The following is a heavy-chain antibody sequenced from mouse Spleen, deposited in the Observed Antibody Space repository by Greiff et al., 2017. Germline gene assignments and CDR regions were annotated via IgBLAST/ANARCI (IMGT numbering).Heavy chain of an antibody. V-gene: IGHV1-52*01. CDR2: IDPSDSET. CDR3: ARDITTVVANDY. CDR1: GYTFTSYW. Sequence: QVQLQQPGAELVRPGSSVKLSCKASGYTFTSYWMHWVKQRPIQGLEWIGNIDPSDSETHYNQKFKDKVTLTVDKSSSTAYMQLSSLTSEDSAVYYCARDITTVVANDYWGQGTTLTVSS. D-gene: IGHD1-1*01. J-gene: IGHJ2*01.